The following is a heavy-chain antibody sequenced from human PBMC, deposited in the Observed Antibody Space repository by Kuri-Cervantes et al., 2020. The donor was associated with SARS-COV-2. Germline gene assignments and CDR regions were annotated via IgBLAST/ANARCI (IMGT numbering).Heavy chain of an antibody. CDR3: ARSYDSSGYYYSGSAYYFDY. D-gene: IGHD3-22*01. V-gene: IGHV3-48*03. CDR1: GGSISSSSYY. J-gene: IGHJ4*02. Sequence: GGSLRLSCTVSGGSISSSSYYWGWVRQAPGKGLEWVSYVSSSGSTIYYADSVKGRFTISRDNAKNSLYLQMNSLRAEDTAVYYCARSYDSSGYYYSGSAYYFDYWGQGTLVTVSS. CDR2: VSSSGSTI.